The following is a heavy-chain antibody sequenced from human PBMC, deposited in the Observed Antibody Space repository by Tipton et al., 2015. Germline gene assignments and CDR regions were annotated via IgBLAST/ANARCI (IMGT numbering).Heavy chain of an antibody. V-gene: IGHV6-1*01. J-gene: IGHJ6*02. CDR1: GDSVSSSTYA. CDR2: TYYRSKWYY. D-gene: IGHD6-25*01. CDR3: TRDPAYYYGMDV. Sequence: GLVKPSQTLSLTCAISGDSVSSSTYAWNWIRQSPSRGLEWLGRTYYRSKWYYEYSISVKSRVTVTPDTSKNQFSLHLNSVTPEDTAVYYCTRDPAYYYGMDVWGQGTTVTVSS.